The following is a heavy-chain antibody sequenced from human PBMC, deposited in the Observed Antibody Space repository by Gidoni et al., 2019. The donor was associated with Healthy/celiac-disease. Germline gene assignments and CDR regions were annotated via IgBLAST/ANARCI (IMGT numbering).Heavy chain of an antibody. D-gene: IGHD6-13*01. J-gene: IGHJ2*01. CDR3: ARSVSWYGGYWYFDL. Sequence: EVQLVQSGAEVKKPGESLKISCKGSGSSFTSYWIGWVRQMPGKGLEWMGVIYPGDSDTRYSPSFQGQVTISADKSISTAYLQWSSLKASDTAMYYCARSVSWYGGYWYFDLWGRGTLVTVSS. CDR1: GSSFTSYW. V-gene: IGHV5-51*01. CDR2: IYPGDSDT.